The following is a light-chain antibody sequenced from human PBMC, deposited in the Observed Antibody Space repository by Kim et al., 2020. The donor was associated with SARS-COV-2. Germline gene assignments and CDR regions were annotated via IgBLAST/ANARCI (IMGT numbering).Light chain of an antibody. J-gene: IGLJ3*02. V-gene: IGLV2-8*01. CDR1: TSDIGSYDY. CDR2: EVT. CDR3: ASYGGRNNLL. Sequence: QSVTISCTGTTSDIGSYDYVSWYQQHPGKGPKLLIFEVTQRPSGVPDRFSGSKSGNTASLTVSGLQAEDEAIYYCASYGGRNNLLFGGGTQLTVL.